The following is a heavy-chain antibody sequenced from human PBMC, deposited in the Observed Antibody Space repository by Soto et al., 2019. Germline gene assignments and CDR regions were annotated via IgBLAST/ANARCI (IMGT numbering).Heavy chain of an antibody. V-gene: IGHV4-30-2*01. CDR1: GCSISSGGYS. J-gene: IGHJ5*02. CDR3: ARVPSP. Sequence: SETLSLTCAVSGCSISSGGYSWSWIRQPPGKGLEWIGYIYHSGSTYYNPSLKSRVTISVDRSKNQFSLKLSSVTAADTAVYYCARVPSPWGQGTLVTVSS. CDR2: IYHSGST.